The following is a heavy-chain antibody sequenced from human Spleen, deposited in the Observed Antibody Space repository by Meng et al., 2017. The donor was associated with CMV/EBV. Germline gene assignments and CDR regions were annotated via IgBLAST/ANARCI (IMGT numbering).Heavy chain of an antibody. D-gene: IGHD6-13*01. CDR2: INPSGGST. CDR3: SSLRSEDTAVYYCARQPFKQQLVYYFDY. J-gene: IGHJ4*02. CDR1: GYTFTSYY. Sequence: ASVKVSCKASGYTFTSYYMHWVRQAPGQGLEWMGIINPSGGSTTYAQKFQGRVTMTRDTSTSTVYMELSRDTSTNTVYMELSSLRSEDTAVYYCARQPFKQQLVYYFDYWGQGTLVTVSS. V-gene: IGHV1-46*01.